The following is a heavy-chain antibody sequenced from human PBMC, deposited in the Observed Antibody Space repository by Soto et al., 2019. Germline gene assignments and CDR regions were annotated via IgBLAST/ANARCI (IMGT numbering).Heavy chain of an antibody. CDR3: AKGVPGIAVAGTGYFQH. D-gene: IGHD6-19*01. V-gene: IGHV3-23*01. CDR1: GFTFSSYA. CDR2: ISGSGDST. Sequence: EVQLLESGGGLVQPGGSLRLSCAASGFTFSSYAMSWVRQAPGKGLEWVSGISGSGDSTYYADSVKGRFTISRDNSKTKLYLHMNRLRAEDTAVYYCAKGVPGIAVAGTGYFQHWGQGTLVTVSS. J-gene: IGHJ1*01.